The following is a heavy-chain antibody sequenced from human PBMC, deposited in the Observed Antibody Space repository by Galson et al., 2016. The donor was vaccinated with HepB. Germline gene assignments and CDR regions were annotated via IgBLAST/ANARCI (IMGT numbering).Heavy chain of an antibody. D-gene: IGHD4-17*01. CDR2: IDPDDSYT. V-gene: IGHV5-10-1*01. J-gene: IGHJ6*02. CDR3: ARALEYGSRNYYDYYARDV. Sequence: QSGAEVKEPGESLRISCQGSGYRLTDYWITWVRQVPEKGLQWMGRIDPDDSYTNYSPSFQGHVTISVDKSINTAYLQWSTLKASDTAIYYCARALEYGSRNYYDYYARDVWGPGTTVIVSS. CDR1: GYRLTDYW.